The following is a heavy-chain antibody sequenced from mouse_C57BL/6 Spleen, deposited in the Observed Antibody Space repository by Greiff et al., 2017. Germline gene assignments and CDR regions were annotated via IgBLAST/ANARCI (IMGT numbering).Heavy chain of an antibody. D-gene: IGHD1-1*01. V-gene: IGHV10-3*01. CDR1: GFTFNTYA. J-gene: IGHJ1*03. CDR3: VREDYYGSNWYFDV. Sequence: EVMLVESGGGLVQPKGSLKLSCAASGFTFNTYAMHWVRQAPGKGLEWVARIRSKSSNYATYYADSVKDRFTISRDDSQSMLYLQMNNLKTEDTAMYYCVREDYYGSNWYFDVWGTGTTVTVSS. CDR2: IRSKSSNYAT.